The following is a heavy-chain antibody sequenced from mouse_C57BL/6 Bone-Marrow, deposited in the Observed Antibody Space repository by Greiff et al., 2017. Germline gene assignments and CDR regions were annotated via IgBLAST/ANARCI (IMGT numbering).Heavy chain of an antibody. V-gene: IGHV1-69*01. Sequence: QVQLQQPGAELVMPGASVKLSCKASGYTFTSYWMHWVKQRPGQGLEWIGEIDPSDSYTNYNQKFKGKSTLTVDKSSSTAYMQLSSLTSEDSAVYYCARENYGSSYCFAYWGQGTLVTVSA. CDR2: IDPSDSYT. CDR3: ARENYGSSYCFAY. CDR1: GYTFTSYW. D-gene: IGHD1-1*01. J-gene: IGHJ3*01.